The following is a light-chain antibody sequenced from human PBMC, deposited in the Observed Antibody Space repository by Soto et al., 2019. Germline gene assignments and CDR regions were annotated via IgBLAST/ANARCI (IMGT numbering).Light chain of an antibody. CDR3: QAWDSSTGV. CDR1: KLGDKY. V-gene: IGLV3-1*01. J-gene: IGLJ1*01. Sequence: SYELTQPPSVSVSPGQTASITCSGDKLGDKYACWYQQKPGQSPVLVIYQHSKRPSGIPERFSGSNSGNTATLTISGTQAMDEDDYYCQAWDSSTGVFGTGTKVTVL. CDR2: QHS.